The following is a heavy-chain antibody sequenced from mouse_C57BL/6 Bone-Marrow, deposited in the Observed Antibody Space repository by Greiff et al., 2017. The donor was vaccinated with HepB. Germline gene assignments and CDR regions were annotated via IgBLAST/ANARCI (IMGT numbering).Heavy chain of an antibody. V-gene: IGHV1-82*01. CDR1: GYAFSSSW. D-gene: IGHD1-1*01. J-gene: IGHJ4*01. Sequence: VQLQQSGPELVKPGASVKISCKASGYAFSSSWMNWVKQRPGKGLEWIGRIYPGDGDTNYNGKFKGKATLTADKSSSTAYMQLSSLTSEDSAVYFCAYLLRAMDYWGQGTSVTVSS. CDR3: AYLLRAMDY. CDR2: IYPGDGDT.